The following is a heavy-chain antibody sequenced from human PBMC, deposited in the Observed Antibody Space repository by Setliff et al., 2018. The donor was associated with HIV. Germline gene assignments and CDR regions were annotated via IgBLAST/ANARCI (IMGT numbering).Heavy chain of an antibody. J-gene: IGHJ4*02. CDR2: ISYSGST. V-gene: IGHV4-61*05. CDR1: GGSINSTSYY. Sequence: ETLSLTCTVSGGSINSTSYYWGWIRQPPGKGLEWIGYISYSGSTNYNPSLKSRLTISLDMSKNQFSLKLSSVTAADTAVYYCAGGPAANRYSSSSSLFDYWGQGTLVTVSS. CDR3: AGGPAANRYSSSSSLFDY. D-gene: IGHD6-6*01.